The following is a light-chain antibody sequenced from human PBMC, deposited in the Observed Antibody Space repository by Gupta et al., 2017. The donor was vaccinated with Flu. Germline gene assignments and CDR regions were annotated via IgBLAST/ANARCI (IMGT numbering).Light chain of an antibody. V-gene: IGKV2-28*01. CDR3: MQALQTPPT. J-gene: IGKJ2*01. CDR1: HSLLHSNGYNY. CDR2: LGS. Sequence: ISCRTSHSLLHSNGYNYLDWYLQKPGQSPQLLIYLGSNRASGVPDRFSGSGSGTDFTLKISRVEAEDVGVYYCMQALQTPPTFGQGTKLEIK.